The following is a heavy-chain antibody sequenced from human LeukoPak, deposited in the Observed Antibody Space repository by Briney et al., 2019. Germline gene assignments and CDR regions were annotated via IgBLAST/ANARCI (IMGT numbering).Heavy chain of an antibody. D-gene: IGHD6-6*01. V-gene: IGHV3-21*01. CDR1: GFTFSSYS. CDR3: ARDHLYSSSPEY. Sequence: GGSLRLSCAASGFTFSSYSMNWVRQAPGKGLEWVSSISSSSSYIYYADSVKGRFTISRDNAKNSLYLQINSLRAEDTAVYYCARDHLYSSSPEYWGQGTLVTVSS. J-gene: IGHJ4*02. CDR2: ISSSSSYI.